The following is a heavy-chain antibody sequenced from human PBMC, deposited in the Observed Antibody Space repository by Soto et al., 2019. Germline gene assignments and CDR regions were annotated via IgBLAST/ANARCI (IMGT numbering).Heavy chain of an antibody. Sequence: HVQLGQSGAEVKPPGASVKVSCKASGYTFTDFYIYWVRQAPGQGLEWMAVIYPSDGSTTYAQSFQGRVIVTSDTSTNTIYMDLSSLTSEYTAVYYCARADREYWGQGALVTVSS. J-gene: IGHJ4*02. CDR1: GYTFTDFY. CDR3: ARADREY. V-gene: IGHV1-46*01. CDR2: IYPSDGST.